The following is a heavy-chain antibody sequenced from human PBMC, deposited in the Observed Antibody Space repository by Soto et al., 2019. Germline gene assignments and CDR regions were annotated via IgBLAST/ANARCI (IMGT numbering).Heavy chain of an antibody. CDR2: ISAHNGNT. V-gene: IGHV1-18*01. J-gene: IGHJ1*01. CDR1: GYTFTTYG. Sequence: QFHLVQSGAEVKKPGASVKVSCKGSGYTFTTYGITWVRQAPGQGLEWMGWISAHNGNTNYAQKLQGRVTVTRDTSTSTASMELRSLRSDDTAVYYCARGRYGEYWGQGARVPVSS. CDR3: ARGRYGEY. D-gene: IGHD3-10*01.